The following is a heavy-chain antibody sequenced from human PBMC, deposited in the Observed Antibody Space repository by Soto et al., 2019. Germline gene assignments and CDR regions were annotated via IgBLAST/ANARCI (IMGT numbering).Heavy chain of an antibody. CDR1: GYTFTSYD. J-gene: IGHJ3*02. CDR3: ASSTVLRNFGWSSDAFDI. CDR2: MNPNSGNT. V-gene: IGHV1-8*02. D-gene: IGHD3-9*01. Sequence: ASVKVSCKASGYTFTSYDINWVRQATGQGLEWMGWMNPNSGNTGYAQKFQGRVTMTRNTSISTAYMELSSLRSEDTAVYYCASSTVLRNFGWSSDAFDIWGQGTMVTLSS.